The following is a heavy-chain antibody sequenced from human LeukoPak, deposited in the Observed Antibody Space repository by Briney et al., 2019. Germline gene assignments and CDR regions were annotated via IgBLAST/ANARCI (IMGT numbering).Heavy chain of an antibody. Sequence: SEILSLTCTVSAGSISSYYWTWIRQPPGKGLEWIGYIYYSGSTNYNPSFKSRVAISLDTSKNQFSLKLSSVTAADTAIYYCARGRPDFWTNFYTYFLDSWGQGTLVTVSS. J-gene: IGHJ4*02. CDR2: IYYSGST. V-gene: IGHV4-59*01. CDR3: ARGRPDFWTNFYTYFLDS. D-gene: IGHD3/OR15-3a*01. CDR1: AGSISSYY.